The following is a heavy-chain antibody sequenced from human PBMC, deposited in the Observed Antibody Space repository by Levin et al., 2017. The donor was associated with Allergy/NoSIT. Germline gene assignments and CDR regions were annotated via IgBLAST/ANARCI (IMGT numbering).Heavy chain of an antibody. CDR1: GFTFSSYA. D-gene: IGHD3-22*01. Sequence: GESLKISCAASGFTFSSYAMHWVRQAPGKGLEWVAVISYDGSNKYYADSVKGRFTISRDNSKNTLYLQMNSLRAEDTAVYYCARDYGITHSSGYSIYYYYGMDVWGQGTTVTVSS. V-gene: IGHV3-30-3*01. J-gene: IGHJ6*02. CDR2: ISYDGSNK. CDR3: ARDYGITHSSGYSIYYYYGMDV.